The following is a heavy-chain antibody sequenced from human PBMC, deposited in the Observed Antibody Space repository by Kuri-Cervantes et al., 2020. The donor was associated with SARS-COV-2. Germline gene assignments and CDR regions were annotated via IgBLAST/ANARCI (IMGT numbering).Heavy chain of an antibody. D-gene: IGHD6-13*01. CDR3: ARGGYSSSWYSDY. Sequence: GGSLRLSCAASGFTFSSYAMSWVRQAPGKGLEWVSAISGSGGSTYYADSVKGRFTISRDNAKNSLYLQMNSLRAEDTAVYYCARGGYSSSWYSDYWGQGTLVTVSS. J-gene: IGHJ4*02. CDR1: GFTFSSYA. CDR2: ISGSGGST. V-gene: IGHV3-23*01.